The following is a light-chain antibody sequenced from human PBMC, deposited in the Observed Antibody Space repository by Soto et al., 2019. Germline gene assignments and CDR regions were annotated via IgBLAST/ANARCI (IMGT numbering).Light chain of an antibody. Sequence: EIVMTQSPATLSVSPGERATLFCRASQGVSTYLAWYQQKPGQAPRLLIYGPSTRATGIPARFSGSGSGTEFTLTISSLQSEDFAVYYCQQYYDWPLTFGGGTKGEVK. V-gene: IGKV3-15*01. CDR2: GPS. J-gene: IGKJ4*01. CDR1: QGVSTY. CDR3: QQYYDWPLT.